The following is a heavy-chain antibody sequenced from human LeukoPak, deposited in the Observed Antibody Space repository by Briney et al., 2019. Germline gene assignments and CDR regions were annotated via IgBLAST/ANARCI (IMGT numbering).Heavy chain of an antibody. Sequence: GGSLRLSCAASGFTFDDYAMHWVRQAPGKGLEWVSGISWNSGSIGYADSVKGRFTISRDNAKNSLYLQMNSLRADDTALYYCAKAMGSRSGYAIDYWGQGTLVTVSS. J-gene: IGHJ4*02. CDR3: AKAMGSRSGYAIDY. CDR2: ISWNSGSI. V-gene: IGHV3-9*01. CDR1: GFTFDDYA. D-gene: IGHD5-12*01.